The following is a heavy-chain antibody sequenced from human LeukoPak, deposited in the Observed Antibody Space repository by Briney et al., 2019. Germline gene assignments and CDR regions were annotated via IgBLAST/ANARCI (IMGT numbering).Heavy chain of an antibody. CDR3: AKKRSSGPGDFDL. V-gene: IGHV3-23*01. J-gene: IGHJ2*01. CDR1: GFTFSNYA. D-gene: IGHD6-19*01. Sequence: GGSLRLSCAASGFTFSNYAMSWVRQAPGKGLEWVSVITGGGVSTYYTDSVRGRFTISRDNSKNTLYLQMNSLRDDDTAVYYCAKKRSSGPGDFDLWGRGTLVTVSS. CDR2: ITGGGVST.